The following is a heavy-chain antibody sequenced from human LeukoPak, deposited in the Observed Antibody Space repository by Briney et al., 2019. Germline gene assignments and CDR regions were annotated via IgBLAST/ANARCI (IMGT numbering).Heavy chain of an antibody. V-gene: IGHV3-30*02. CDR3: ANDYGDYVEPAFDI. Sequence: PGGSLRLSGAASGFTFSSYGMHWVRQAPGKGLEWVAFIRYDGSNKYYADSVKGRFTISRDNSKNTLYLQMNSLRAEDTAVYYCANDYGDYVEPAFDIWGQGTMVTVFS. J-gene: IGHJ3*02. CDR2: IRYDGSNK. CDR1: GFTFSSYG. D-gene: IGHD4-17*01.